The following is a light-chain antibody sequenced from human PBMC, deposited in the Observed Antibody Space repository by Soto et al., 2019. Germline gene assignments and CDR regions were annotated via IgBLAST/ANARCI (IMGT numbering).Light chain of an antibody. J-gene: IGKJ4*01. CDR1: QSVSSS. CDR3: QQRSNWPPLT. CDR2: DAS. Sequence: EIVLTQSPATLSLSPGERATLSCRASQSVSSSLAWYQQKPGQAPRLLIYDASTRATGIPARFSGSGSGTDFTLTISSLEPEDFAVYYCQQRSNWPPLTFGGGTNVEIK. V-gene: IGKV3-11*01.